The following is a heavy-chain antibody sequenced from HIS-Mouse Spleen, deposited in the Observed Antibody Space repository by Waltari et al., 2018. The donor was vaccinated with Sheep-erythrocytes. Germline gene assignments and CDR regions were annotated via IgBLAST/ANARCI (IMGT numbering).Heavy chain of an antibody. D-gene: IGHD3-3*01. J-gene: IGHJ6*02. CDR2: IKQEGSEK. V-gene: IGHV3-7*01. CDR3: ARDIILRSSGMDV. Sequence: EVQLVESGGGLVQPGGSLRLSCAASGFTFSSYWMSWVRQAPGKGLGCVTNIKQEGSEKYYGDSVKGRCTISRDNAKNSLYLQMNSLRAEDTAVYYCARDIILRSSGMDVWGQGTTVTVSS. CDR1: GFTFSSYW.